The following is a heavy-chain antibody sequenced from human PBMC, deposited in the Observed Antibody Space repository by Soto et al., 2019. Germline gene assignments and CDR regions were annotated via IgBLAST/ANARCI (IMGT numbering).Heavy chain of an antibody. D-gene: IGHD3-22*01. J-gene: IGHJ4*02. V-gene: IGHV5-10-1*01. CDR2: IDPSDSQT. CDR3: ARQIYDSDTGPNFQYYFDS. Sequence: GESLKISCKGSGYSFAGYWITWVRQKPGKGLEWMGRIDPSDSQTYYSPSFRGHVTISSTKSITTVFLQWSSLRASDTAMYYCARQIYDSDTGPNFQYYFDSWGQGTPVTVSS. CDR1: GYSFAGYW.